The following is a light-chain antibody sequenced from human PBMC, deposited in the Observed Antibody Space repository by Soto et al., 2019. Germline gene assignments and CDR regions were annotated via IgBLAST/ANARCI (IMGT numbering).Light chain of an antibody. J-gene: IGKJ4*01. CDR3: QQYNNWPPSRLT. V-gene: IGKV3-15*01. CDR1: QSVSSN. Sequence: EIVMTQSPATLSVSPGERATLSCRASQSVSSNLAWYQQKPGQAPRLLIHGASTRATGIPARFSGSGSGTEFTLTISSLQSEDFAVYYCQQYNNWPPSRLTFGGGTKWIS. CDR2: GAS.